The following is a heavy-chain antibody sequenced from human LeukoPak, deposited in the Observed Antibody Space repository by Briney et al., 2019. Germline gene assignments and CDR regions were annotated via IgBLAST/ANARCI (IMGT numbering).Heavy chain of an antibody. CDR1: GFTVSSNY. CDR2: IYSGGST. V-gene: IGHV3-53*04. CDR3: ASGTTGTYYGMDV. Sequence: PGGSLRLSCAASGFTVSSNYMSWVRQAPGKGLGWVSVIYSGGSTYYADSVKGRFTISRHNSKNTLYLQMNSLRAEDTAVYYCASGTTGTYYGMDVWGQGTTVTVSS. D-gene: IGHD1-14*01. J-gene: IGHJ6*02.